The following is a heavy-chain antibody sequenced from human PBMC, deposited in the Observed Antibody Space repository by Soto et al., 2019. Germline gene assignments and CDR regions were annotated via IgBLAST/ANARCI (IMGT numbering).Heavy chain of an antibody. V-gene: IGHV3-30-3*01. CDR1: GFTFSTYA. J-gene: IGHJ4*02. CDR3: ARDFDY. CDR2: ISYDGSNK. Sequence: PGDYLRHSYRTSGFTFSTYAMHWVRQAPGKGLEWVAVISYDGSNKYYADSVKGRFTISRDNSKNTLYLQMNSLRAEDTAVYYCARDFDYWGQGT.